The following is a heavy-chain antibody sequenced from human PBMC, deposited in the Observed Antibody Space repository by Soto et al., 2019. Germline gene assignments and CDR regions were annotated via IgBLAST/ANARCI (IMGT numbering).Heavy chain of an antibody. J-gene: IGHJ4*02. CDR1: GGTFSSYT. D-gene: IGHD5-12*01. Sequence: QVQLVQSGAEVKKPGSSVKVSCKASGGTFSSYTISWVRQAPGQGLEWMGRIIPILGIANYAQKFQGRVTITADKSTSTAYMEVSSLRSEDTAVYYFARDLPLRSEYCGFGPPHFDYWGQGTLVTVSS. V-gene: IGHV1-69*08. CDR2: IIPILGIA. CDR3: ARDLPLRSEYCGFGPPHFDY.